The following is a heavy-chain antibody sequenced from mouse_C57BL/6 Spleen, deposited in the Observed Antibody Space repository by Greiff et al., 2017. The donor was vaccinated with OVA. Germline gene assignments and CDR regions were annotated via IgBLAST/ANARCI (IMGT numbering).Heavy chain of an antibody. CDR1: GYTFTSYW. CDR3: ARRPGY. Sequence: QVQLQQPGAELVKPGASVKLSCKASGYTFTSYWMQWVKQRPGQGLEWIGEIDPSDSYTNYNQQFKGKATLTVDTSSSTAYMQLSSLTSEDSTVYYCARRPGYWGQGTTLTVSS. V-gene: IGHV1-50*01. CDR2: IDPSDSYT. J-gene: IGHJ2*01.